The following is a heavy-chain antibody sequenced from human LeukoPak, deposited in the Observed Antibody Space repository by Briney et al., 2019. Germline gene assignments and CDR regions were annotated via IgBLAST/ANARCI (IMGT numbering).Heavy chain of an antibody. J-gene: IGHJ6*03. CDR3: ASCSSTTLYYYYYMDV. D-gene: IGHD2-2*01. CDR1: GFTFSSYA. Sequence: GGSLRLSCAASGFTFSSYAMSWVRQAPGKRLEWVSAISGSGGSTYYADSVKGRFTISRDNSKNTLYLQMNSLRAEDTAVYYCASCSSTTLYYYYYMDVWGKGTTVTVSS. CDR2: ISGSGGST. V-gene: IGHV3-23*01.